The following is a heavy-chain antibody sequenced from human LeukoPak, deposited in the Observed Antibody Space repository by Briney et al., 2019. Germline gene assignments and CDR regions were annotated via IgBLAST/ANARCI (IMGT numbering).Heavy chain of an antibody. CDR3: ARSGRRRPRDAFDI. J-gene: IGHJ3*02. V-gene: IGHV4-61*01. Sequence: SETLSLTCTVSGGSISSSSYYWSWIRQPPGKGLEWIGYIYYSGSTNYNPSLKSRVTISVDTSKNQFSLKLSSVTAADTAVYYCARSGRRRPRDAFDIWGQGTMVTVSS. D-gene: IGHD1-26*01. CDR2: IYYSGST. CDR1: GGSISSSSYY.